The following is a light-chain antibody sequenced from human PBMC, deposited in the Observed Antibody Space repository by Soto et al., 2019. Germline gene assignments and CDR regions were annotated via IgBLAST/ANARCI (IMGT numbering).Light chain of an antibody. Sequence: DIVMTQSPDSLAVSLGERATINCNSRQSVLYSSNNKNYLAWYQQKPGQPPKLLIYWASTRESGVPDRVSGSGSETDFTLTISSLQAEDVEVYYCQQYYSTPLTFGGGTKGEIK. CDR3: QQYYSTPLT. V-gene: IGKV4-1*01. CDR1: QSVLYSSNNKNY. CDR2: WAS. J-gene: IGKJ4*01.